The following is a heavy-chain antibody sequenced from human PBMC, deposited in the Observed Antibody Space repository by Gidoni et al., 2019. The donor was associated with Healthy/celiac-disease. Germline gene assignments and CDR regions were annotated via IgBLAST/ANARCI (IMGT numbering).Heavy chain of an antibody. CDR3: TTPYYYDTSGYYPDY. J-gene: IGHJ4*02. CDR1: GFTFSNDW. D-gene: IGHD3-22*01. CDR2: IKSKTDGGTT. Sequence: EVQLVESGGGLVKPGGSLRLSCAASGFTFSNDWMNWVRQAPGKGLGWVGRIKSKTDGGTTDYAAPVKGRFTISRDDSKNTLYLQMNSLKPEDTAVYYCTTPYYYDTSGYYPDYWGQGTLVTVSS. V-gene: IGHV3-15*01.